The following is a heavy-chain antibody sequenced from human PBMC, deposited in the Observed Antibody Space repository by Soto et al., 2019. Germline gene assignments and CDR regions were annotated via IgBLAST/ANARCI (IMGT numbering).Heavy chain of an antibody. Sequence: EVQLLESGGGLVQPGGSLRLSCAASGFTFSSYAMSWVRQAPGKGLEWVLAISGSGGSTYYADSVKGRFTISRDNSKNTLYLQMNSLRAEDTAVYYCAKTPYYGSGPHYGMDVWGQGTTVTVSS. V-gene: IGHV3-23*01. D-gene: IGHD3-10*01. CDR3: AKTPYYGSGPHYGMDV. CDR1: GFTFSSYA. CDR2: ISGSGGST. J-gene: IGHJ6*02.